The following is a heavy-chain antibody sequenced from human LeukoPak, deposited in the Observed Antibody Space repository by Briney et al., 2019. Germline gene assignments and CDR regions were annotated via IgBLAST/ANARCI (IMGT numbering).Heavy chain of an antibody. CDR2: IWYDGNNK. D-gene: IGHD3-22*01. CDR1: GFTFSSYG. J-gene: IGHJ4*02. Sequence: PGGSLRLSCVVSGFTFSSYGMHWVRQAPGKGLEWVAVIWYDGNNKYYADSVKGRFTISRENFKNTLYLQMNSLRAEDTAVYYCARGSSGYYTKLDYWGQGTLVTVSS. CDR3: ARGSSGYYTKLDY. V-gene: IGHV3-33*01.